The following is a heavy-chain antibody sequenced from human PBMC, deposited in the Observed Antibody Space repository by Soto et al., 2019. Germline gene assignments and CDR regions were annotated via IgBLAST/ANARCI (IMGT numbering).Heavy chain of an antibody. CDR1: GGTFSSYT. CDR3: ARGNCSGGSRYYSLLPFDY. CDR2: IIPILGIA. J-gene: IGHJ4*02. Sequence: QVQLVQSGAEVKKPGSSVKVSCKASGGTFSSYTISWVRQAPGQGLEWMGRIIPILGIANYAQKFQGRVTITADKSTSTAYMELSSLRSEDTAVYYCARGNCSGGSRYYSLLPFDYWGQGTLVTVSS. V-gene: IGHV1-69*02. D-gene: IGHD2-15*01.